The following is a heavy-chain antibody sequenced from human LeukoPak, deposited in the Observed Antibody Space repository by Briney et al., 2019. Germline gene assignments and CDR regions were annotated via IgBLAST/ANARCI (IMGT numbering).Heavy chain of an antibody. CDR3: AEYCSSTSCNDY. Sequence: GASVKVSCKASGGTFSSYAISWVRQAPGQGLEWMGGIIPIFGTANYAQKFQGRVTITTDESTSTAYMELSSLRSEDTAVYYCAEYCSSTSCNDYWGQGTLVTVPS. CDR1: GGTFSSYA. J-gene: IGHJ4*02. CDR2: IIPIFGTA. V-gene: IGHV1-69*05. D-gene: IGHD2-2*01.